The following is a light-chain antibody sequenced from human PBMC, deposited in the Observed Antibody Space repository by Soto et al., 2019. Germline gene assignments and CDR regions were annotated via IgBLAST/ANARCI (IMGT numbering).Light chain of an antibody. V-gene: IGKV1-5*03. Sequence: DIQMTQSPSTLSASVGDIVTITCRASQSISSWLAWYQQKPGKAPKLLIYKASSLESGVPSRYSGSGSGTEFTLTISSLQPDDFATHYCQQYNSYWTFGQGTKVEIK. CDR1: QSISSW. CDR2: KAS. CDR3: QQYNSYWT. J-gene: IGKJ1*01.